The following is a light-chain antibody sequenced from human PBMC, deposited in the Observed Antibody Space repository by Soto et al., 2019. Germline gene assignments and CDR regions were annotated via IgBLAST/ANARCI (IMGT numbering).Light chain of an antibody. V-gene: IGLV1-40*01. CDR1: SSNIGAGYD. CDR2: GNS. CDR3: QSYDSSLSGWV. Sequence: QSVLTQPPSVSGAPGQRVTISCTGSSSNIGAGYDVHWYQQLPGTAPKLLIYGNSNRPSGVPDRFSGSKSGTSASLAITGFRAEDEADYYCQSYDSSLSGWVFGGGTTLTVL. J-gene: IGLJ3*02.